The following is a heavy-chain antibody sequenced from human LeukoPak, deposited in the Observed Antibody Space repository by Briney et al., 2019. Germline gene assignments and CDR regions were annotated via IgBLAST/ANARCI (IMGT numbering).Heavy chain of an antibody. CDR3: AKGGYGDYTIDY. J-gene: IGHJ4*02. CDR2: IRGDGYT. V-gene: IGHV3-23*01. Sequence: GGSLRLSCAASGFTFSTYAGFTFSTYAMSWVRQAPGKGLEWVSTIRGDGYTYYADSVKGRFTISRDNSRNTLYLQMNSLRAEDTAVYYCAKGGYGDYTIDYWGQGTLVTVSS. D-gene: IGHD4-17*01. CDR1: GFTFSTYAGFTFSTYA.